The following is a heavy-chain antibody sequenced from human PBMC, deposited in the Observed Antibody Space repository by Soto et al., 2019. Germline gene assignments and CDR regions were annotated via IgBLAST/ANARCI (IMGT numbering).Heavy chain of an antibody. V-gene: IGHV4-59*01. CDR1: GGSITSYY. D-gene: IGHD2-2*01. Sequence: SDTLSLTCTVSGGSITSYYWSWIRQPPGKGLEWIGYIYYSGTPNYNPSLKTRVTISVDTPKNQFSLKLTSVTAADTAVYYCARDLGFCSSTSCFPYFGPWGQGTLVTVSS. CDR2: IYYSGTP. J-gene: IGHJ5*02. CDR3: ARDLGFCSSTSCFPYFGP.